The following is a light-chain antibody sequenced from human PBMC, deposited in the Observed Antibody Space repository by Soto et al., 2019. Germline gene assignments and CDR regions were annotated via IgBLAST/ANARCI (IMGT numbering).Light chain of an antibody. CDR2: ANN. V-gene: IGLV1-40*01. CDR1: SSTIGAGYD. Sequence: QSVLTQPPSVSGTTGQTVTISCTGSSSTIGAGYDVHWYQQLPGTDPKLLVFANNNRPAGVPDRFSGSKSGTSASLAITGRQAEDEVTYYCQSYHPRLTGVFGNGTKLTVL. CDR3: QSYHPRLTGV. J-gene: IGLJ1*01.